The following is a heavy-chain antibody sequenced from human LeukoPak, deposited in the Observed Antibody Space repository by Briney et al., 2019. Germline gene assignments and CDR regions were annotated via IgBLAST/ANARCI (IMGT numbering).Heavy chain of an antibody. CDR1: GDSISSYY. D-gene: IGHD1-26*01. CDR3: ASYHSGSYDY. Sequence: SETLSLTCTVSGDSISSYYWSWIRQPPGKGLEWIGEINHSGSTNYNPSLNSRVTISVDTSKNQFSLKLSSVTAADTAVYYCASYHSGSYDYWGQGTLVTVSS. J-gene: IGHJ4*02. V-gene: IGHV4-34*01. CDR2: INHSGST.